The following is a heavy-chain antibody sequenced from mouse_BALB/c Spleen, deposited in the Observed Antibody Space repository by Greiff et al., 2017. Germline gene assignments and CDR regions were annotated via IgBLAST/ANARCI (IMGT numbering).Heavy chain of an antibody. J-gene: IGHJ4*01. CDR1: GFTFSSYG. Sequence: EVKLMESGGDLVKPGGSLKLSCAASGFTFSSYGMSWVRQTPDKRLEWVATISSGGSYTYYPDSVKGRFTISRDNAKNTLYLQMSSLKSEDTAMYYCARHDRIYDGYYEGVMDYWGQGTSVTVSS. CDR3: ARHDRIYDGYYEGVMDY. D-gene: IGHD2-3*01. CDR2: ISSGGSYT. V-gene: IGHV5-6*01.